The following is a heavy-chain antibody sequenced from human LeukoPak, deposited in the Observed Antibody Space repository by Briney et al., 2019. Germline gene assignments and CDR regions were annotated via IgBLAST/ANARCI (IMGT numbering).Heavy chain of an antibody. Sequence: SQTLSLTCTVSGGSIRSGDFYWSWIRQHPGKGLEWIGEIYHSGSTNYNPSLKSRVTISVDKSKNQFSLKLSSVTAADTAVYYCARGEAAAGSWWFDPWGQGTLVTVSS. V-gene: IGHV4-31*03. J-gene: IGHJ5*02. CDR3: ARGEAAAGSWWFDP. CDR1: GGSIRSGDFY. D-gene: IGHD6-13*01. CDR2: IYHSGST.